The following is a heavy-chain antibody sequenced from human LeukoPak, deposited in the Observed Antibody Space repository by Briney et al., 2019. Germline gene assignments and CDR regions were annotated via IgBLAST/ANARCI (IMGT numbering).Heavy chain of an antibody. Sequence: ASVKVSCKASGGTFSSYAISWVRQAPGQGLEWMGGIIPIFGTANYAQKFQGRGTITTDESTSTACMELSSLRSEDTAVYYCARGRAGYYTFDYWGQGTLVAVSS. CDR1: GGTFSSYA. J-gene: IGHJ4*02. D-gene: IGHD3/OR15-3a*01. CDR2: IIPIFGTA. CDR3: ARGRAGYYTFDY. V-gene: IGHV1-69*05.